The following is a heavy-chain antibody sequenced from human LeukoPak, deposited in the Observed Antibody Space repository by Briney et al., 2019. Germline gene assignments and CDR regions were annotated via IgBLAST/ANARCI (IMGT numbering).Heavy chain of an antibody. CDR2: IHASGPT. CDR1: GGSISTYY. D-gene: IGHD6-6*01. Sequence: PSETLSLTCTVSGGSISTYYWSWIRWPPGKGLEWIAYIHASGPTNYNPSLKSRITISVDTSKNQFSLKLSSVTAADTAVYYCARHDAGIAARPFDNRGQGTLVTVSS. CDR3: ARHDAGIAARPFDN. V-gene: IGHV4-4*09. J-gene: IGHJ4*02.